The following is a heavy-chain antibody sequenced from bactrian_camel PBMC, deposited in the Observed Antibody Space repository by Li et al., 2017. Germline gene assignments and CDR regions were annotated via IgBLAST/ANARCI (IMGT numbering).Heavy chain of an antibody. D-gene: IGHD6*01. CDR2: VSSDGGT. CDR3: ATDGSFGTVVDAY. CDR1: GFAVAEAE. V-gene: IGHV3S55*01. J-gene: IGHJ4*01. Sequence: HVQLVESGGGSVQAGGSLRLSCIASGFAVAEAEMGWYRQAGGSECEFVSTVSSDGGTWYADSVKGRFTISRDNSKNTMYLQINSLKTEDTAVYYCATDGSFGTVVDAYWGQGTQVTVS.